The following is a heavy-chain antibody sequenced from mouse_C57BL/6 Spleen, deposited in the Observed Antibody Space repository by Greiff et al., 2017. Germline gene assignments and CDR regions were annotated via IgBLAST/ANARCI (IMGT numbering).Heavy chain of an antibody. V-gene: IGHV1-52*01. D-gene: IGHD2-2*01. Sequence: QVQLQQPGAELVRPGSSVKLSCKASGYTFTSYWMHWVKQRPIQGLEWIGNIDPSDSETHYNQKFKDKATLTVDKSSSTAYMQLSSLTSEDSAGYYCARDGYDLFAYWGQGTLVTGSA. CDR1: GYTFTSYW. CDR2: IDPSDSET. CDR3: ARDGYDLFAY. J-gene: IGHJ3*01.